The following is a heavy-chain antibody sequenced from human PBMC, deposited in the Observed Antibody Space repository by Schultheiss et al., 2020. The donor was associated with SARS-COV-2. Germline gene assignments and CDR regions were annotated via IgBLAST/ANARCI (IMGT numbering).Heavy chain of an antibody. Sequence: GGSLRLSCAASGFTFSDYYMSWIRQAPGKGLEWVSYISSSGSTIYYADSVKGRFTISRDNAKNSLYLQMNSLKTEDTAVYYCTRSGLAVAGTAVGYWGQGTLVTVSS. CDR3: TRSGLAVAGTAVGY. CDR2: ISSSGSTI. CDR1: GFTFSDYY. V-gene: IGHV3-11*01. D-gene: IGHD6-19*01. J-gene: IGHJ4*02.